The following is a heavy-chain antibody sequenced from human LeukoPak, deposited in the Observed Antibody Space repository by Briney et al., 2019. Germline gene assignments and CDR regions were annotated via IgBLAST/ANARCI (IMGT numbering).Heavy chain of an antibody. CDR2: IRYDGSNK. J-gene: IGHJ4*02. CDR3: ATDLEYSSSSGDY. D-gene: IGHD6-6*01. Sequence: PGGSLRLSCAASGFTFSSYAMHWVRQAPGKGLEWVAFIRYDGSNKYYADSVKGRFTISRDNSKNTLYLQMNSLRAEDTAVYYCATDLEYSSSSGDYWGPGTLVTVSS. V-gene: IGHV3-30*02. CDR1: GFTFSSYA.